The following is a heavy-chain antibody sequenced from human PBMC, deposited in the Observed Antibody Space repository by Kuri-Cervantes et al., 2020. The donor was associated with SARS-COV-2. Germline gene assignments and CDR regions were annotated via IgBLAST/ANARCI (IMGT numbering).Heavy chain of an antibody. Sequence: SETLSLTCAAYGGSFSGYYWSWIRQPPGKGLEWIGEINHSGSTNYNPSLKSRVTISVDTSKNQFSLKLSSVTAADTAVYYCARATRGRDSHGLDYYGMDVWGQGTTVTVSS. CDR3: ARATRGRDSHGLDYYGMDV. D-gene: IGHD3-16*01. V-gene: IGHV4-34*01. CDR2: INHSGST. CDR1: GGSFSGYY. J-gene: IGHJ6*02.